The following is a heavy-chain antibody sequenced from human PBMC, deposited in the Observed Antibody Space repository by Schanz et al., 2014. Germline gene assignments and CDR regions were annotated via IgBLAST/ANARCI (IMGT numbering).Heavy chain of an antibody. CDR1: GFTFSSYA. J-gene: IGHJ4*02. Sequence: VQLLQFGGGVVQPGRSLRLSCAASGFTFSSYAMHWVRQAPGKGLEWVSTISASGGSTYYADSVKGRFTISRDNSKNTLYLQMSSLRAEDTAIYYCAKLSSSGRLAGYFDYWGQGALVTVSS. D-gene: IGHD6-19*01. CDR2: ISASGGST. CDR3: AKLSSSGRLAGYFDY. V-gene: IGHV3-23*01.